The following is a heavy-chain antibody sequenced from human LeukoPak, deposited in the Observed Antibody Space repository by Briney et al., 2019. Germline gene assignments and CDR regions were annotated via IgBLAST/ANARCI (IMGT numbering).Heavy chain of an antibody. J-gene: IGHJ4*02. CDR2: ISAYNGNT. CDR3: ARARRTSCYYGSGSYLH. CDR1: GYTFTSYG. D-gene: IGHD3-10*01. V-gene: IGHV1-18*01. Sequence: ASVKVSCKASGYTFTSYGISWVRQAPGQGLEWMGWISAYNGNTNYAQKLQGRVTMTTDTSTSTAYMELRSLRSDDTAVYYCARARRTSCYYGSGSYLHWGQGTLVTVSS.